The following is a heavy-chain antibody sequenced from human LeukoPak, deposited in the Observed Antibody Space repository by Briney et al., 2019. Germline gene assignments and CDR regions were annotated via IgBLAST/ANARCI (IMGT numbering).Heavy chain of an antibody. J-gene: IGHJ4*02. Sequence: GGSQRLSCAASAFTFSGYWMSWVRQAPGKGLEWVANIKQDGSEKSYVDSVRGRFTISRDNAKNSLYLQMNSLRAEDTAVYYCARGPSYCGNNCYYYFDSWGQGTLVTVSS. CDR2: IKQDGSEK. D-gene: IGHD2-21*01. V-gene: IGHV3-7*01. CDR3: ARGPSYCGNNCYYYFDS. CDR1: AFTFSGYW.